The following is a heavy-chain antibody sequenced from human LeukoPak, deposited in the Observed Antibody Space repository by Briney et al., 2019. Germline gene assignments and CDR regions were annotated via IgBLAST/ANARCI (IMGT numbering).Heavy chain of an antibody. V-gene: IGHV4-61*02. D-gene: IGHD6-13*01. CDR1: GGSISSGSYY. CDR3: ARSAAGRAHLDY. J-gene: IGHJ4*02. Sequence: SETLSLTCTVSGGSISSGSYYWSWIRQPAGKGLEWIGRIYTSGSTNYNPSLKSRVTISVDTSKNQFSLKLSSVTAADTAVYYCARSAAGRAHLDYWGQGTLVTVSS. CDR2: IYTSGST.